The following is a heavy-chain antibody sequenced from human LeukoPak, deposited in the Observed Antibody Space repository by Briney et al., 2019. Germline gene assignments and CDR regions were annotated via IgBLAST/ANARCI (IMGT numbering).Heavy chain of an antibody. J-gene: IGHJ4*02. V-gene: IGHV3-74*01. CDR1: GFTFNTYW. CDR2: INTDGSVT. D-gene: IGHD2-2*01. CDR3: ARARTSCLDY. Sequence: GGSLRLSCAASGFTFNTYWMHWVRQVQGKGLAWVSRINTDGSVTSYADSVKGRFTISRHNAKNTLYLQMNSLRAEDTAVYYCARARTSCLDYWGQGTLVTVSS.